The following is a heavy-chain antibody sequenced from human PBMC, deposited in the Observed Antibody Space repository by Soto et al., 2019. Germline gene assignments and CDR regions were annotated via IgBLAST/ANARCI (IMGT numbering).Heavy chain of an antibody. J-gene: IGHJ6*02. Sequence: QVQLVESGGGVVQPGRSLRLSCAASGFTFSSYGMHWVRQAPGKGLGWVAVISYDGSNKYYADSVKGRFTISRDNSKKTLYLQMSRLKDEHTAVGYCATVGYDLDYDHGMDDWGPGNTVTVS. CDR1: GFTFSSYG. CDR3: ATVGYDLDYDHGMDD. V-gene: IGHV3-30*03. D-gene: IGHD5-12*01. CDR2: ISYDGSNK.